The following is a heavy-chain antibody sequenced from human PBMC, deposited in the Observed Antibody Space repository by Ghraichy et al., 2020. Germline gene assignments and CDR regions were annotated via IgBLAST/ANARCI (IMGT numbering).Heavy chain of an antibody. CDR1: GGSISSSTDY. V-gene: IGHV4-39*01. D-gene: IGHD6-19*01. Sequence: GSLRLSCIVSGGSISSSTDYWGWIRQPPGKGLEWIGSIYYSGSSHYNPSLKSRVTMSVDTSKSQFFLKMSAVTAADTGVYYCARRVRSGWFFDYGGQGTLVNVSS. J-gene: IGHJ4*02. CDR2: IYYSGSS. CDR3: ARRVRSGWFFDY.